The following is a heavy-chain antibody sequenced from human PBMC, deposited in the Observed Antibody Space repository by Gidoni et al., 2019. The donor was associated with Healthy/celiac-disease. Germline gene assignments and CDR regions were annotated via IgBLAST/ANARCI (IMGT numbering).Heavy chain of an antibody. Sequence: EVQLVESGGGLVKPGGSLRLSCAASGFTFSNAWMSWVRQAPGKGLEWVGRIKSKTDGGTTDYAAPVKGRFTISRDDSKNTLYLQMNSLKTEDTAVYYCTTDQIIVAGTDYYYYGMDVWGQGTTVTVSS. CDR2: IKSKTDGGTT. D-gene: IGHD6-19*01. J-gene: IGHJ6*02. CDR1: GFTFSNAW. V-gene: IGHV3-15*01. CDR3: TTDQIIVAGTDYYYYGMDV.